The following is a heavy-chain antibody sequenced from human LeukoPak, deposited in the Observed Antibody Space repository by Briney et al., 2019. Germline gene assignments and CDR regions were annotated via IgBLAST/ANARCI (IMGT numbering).Heavy chain of an antibody. D-gene: IGHD3-10*02. Sequence: PGGSLRPSCAASGFTFSSYEMNWVRQAQGKGLEWVSYISSSGSTIYYADSVKGRFTISRDNAKNSLYLQMNSLRAEDTAVYYCAELGITMIGGVWGKGTTVTISS. CDR3: AELGITMIGGV. J-gene: IGHJ6*04. CDR2: ISSSGSTI. V-gene: IGHV3-48*03. CDR1: GFTFSSYE.